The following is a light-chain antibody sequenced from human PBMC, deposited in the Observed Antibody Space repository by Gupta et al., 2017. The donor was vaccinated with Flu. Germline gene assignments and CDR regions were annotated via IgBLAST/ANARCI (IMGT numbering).Light chain of an antibody. V-gene: IGLV2-11*01. CDR1: SSDVGGYNY. Sequence: SALTQPRSVSGSPGQLVTISCTGSSSDVGGYNYVSWYQQHPGKAPKLMIYDVTKRPSGIPDRFAASKSGNTASLTISGLQADDEADYYCSSYAGSFTFWIFGGGTRLTVL. CDR2: DVT. J-gene: IGLJ2*01. CDR3: SSYAGSFTFWI.